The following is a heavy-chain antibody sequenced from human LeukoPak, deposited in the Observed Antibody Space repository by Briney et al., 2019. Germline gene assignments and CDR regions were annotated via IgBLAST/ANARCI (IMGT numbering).Heavy chain of an antibody. V-gene: IGHV1-8*01. Sequence: ASVKVSCKASGYTFTSYDINWVRQATGQGLEWMGWMSPNSGNTGYAQKFQGRVTMTRNTSISTAYMELSSLRSEDTAVYYCARGPGVVVPAAYYYYYYGMDVWGQGTTVTVSS. D-gene: IGHD2-2*01. J-gene: IGHJ6*02. CDR2: MSPNSGNT. CDR3: ARGPGVVVPAAYYYYYYGMDV. CDR1: GYTFTSYD.